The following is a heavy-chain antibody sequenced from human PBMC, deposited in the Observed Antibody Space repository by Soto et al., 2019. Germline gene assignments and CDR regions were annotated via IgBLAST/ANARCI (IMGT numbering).Heavy chain of an antibody. J-gene: IGHJ2*01. CDR3: ARRATYYYFDL. CDR2: ISGNGGST. Sequence: GGSLRLSCAASGFTFSSYTMHWVRQAPGKGLECVSSISGNGGSTDYANSVKGRFKITRDNSKNTLFLQMGSLRVEDMAVYYCARRATYYYFDLWGRGTLVTVSS. V-gene: IGHV3-64*01. CDR1: GFTFSSYT.